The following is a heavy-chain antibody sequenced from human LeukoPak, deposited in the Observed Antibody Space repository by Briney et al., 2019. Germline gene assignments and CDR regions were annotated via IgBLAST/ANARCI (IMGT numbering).Heavy chain of an antibody. Sequence: SETLSLTCTVSGGSISSSSYYWGWIRQPPGKGLEWIGSIYYSGSTYYNPSLKSRVTISVDTSKNQFSLKLSSVTVADTAVYYCAREIRGLLAFDYWGQGTLVTVSS. CDR2: IYYSGST. J-gene: IGHJ4*02. CDR1: GGSISSSSYY. CDR3: AREIRGLLAFDY. V-gene: IGHV4-39*07. D-gene: IGHD3-10*01.